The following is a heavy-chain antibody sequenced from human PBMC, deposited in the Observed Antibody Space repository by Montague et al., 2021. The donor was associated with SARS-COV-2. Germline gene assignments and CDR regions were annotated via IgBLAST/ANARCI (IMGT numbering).Heavy chain of an antibody. Sequence: SLRLSCAASGFTFSTYPMHWVRQAPGTGLEWLVVISYDGSKKDYADSVXGRFTISRDNSENMLYLQMNSLRAEDTAVYYCAKEQYSSSWSYFDYWGQGTVVAVSS. CDR2: ISYDGSKK. D-gene: IGHD6-13*01. CDR3: AKEQYSSSWSYFDY. J-gene: IGHJ4*02. CDR1: GFTFSTYP. V-gene: IGHV3-30*04.